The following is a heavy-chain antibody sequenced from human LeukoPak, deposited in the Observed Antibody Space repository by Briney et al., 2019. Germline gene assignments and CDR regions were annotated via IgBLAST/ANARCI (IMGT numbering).Heavy chain of an antibody. CDR2: IYYSGST. D-gene: IGHD5-24*01. J-gene: IGHJ4*02. CDR1: GGSMSSYY. V-gene: IGHV4-59*08. CDR3: ARGARAGYNLEPFDY. Sequence: PSETLSLTCTVPGGSMSSYYWSWIRQPPGKGLEWIGYIYYSGSTKYNPSLKSRVTISVDTSKNQFSLKLSTVTAADTAVYYCARGARAGYNLEPFDYWGQGTLVTVSS.